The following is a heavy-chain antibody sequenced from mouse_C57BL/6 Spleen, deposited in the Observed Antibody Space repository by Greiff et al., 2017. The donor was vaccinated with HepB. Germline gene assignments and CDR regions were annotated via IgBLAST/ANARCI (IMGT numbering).Heavy chain of an antibody. CDR1: GYTFTSYW. J-gene: IGHJ1*03. CDR2: IDPSDSET. V-gene: IGHV1-52*01. CDR3: ARAPVVANLWYFDV. D-gene: IGHD1-1*01. Sequence: VQLQQPGAELVRPGSSVKLSCKASGYTFTSYWMHWVKQRPIQGLEWIGNIDPSDSETHYNQKFKDKATLTVDKSSSTAYMQLSSLTSEDSAVYYCARAPVVANLWYFDVWGTGTTVTVSS.